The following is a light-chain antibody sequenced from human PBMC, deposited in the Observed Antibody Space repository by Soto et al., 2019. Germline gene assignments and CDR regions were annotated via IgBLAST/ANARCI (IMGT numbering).Light chain of an antibody. CDR3: QQYNNWPPVT. CDR1: QSVSSN. V-gene: IGKV3-15*01. Sequence: EIVMTQSPATLSVSPGERATLSCRASQSVSSNFAWYQQKPGQVPRLLIYDASTRATGIPARFSGSGSGTEFTLTISSLQSEAFAVYYCQQYNNWPPVTFGGGTKVEIK. CDR2: DAS. J-gene: IGKJ4*01.